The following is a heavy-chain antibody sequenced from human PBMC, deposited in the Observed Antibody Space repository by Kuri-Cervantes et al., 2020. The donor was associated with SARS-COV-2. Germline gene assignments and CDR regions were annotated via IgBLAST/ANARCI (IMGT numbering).Heavy chain of an antibody. V-gene: IGHV3-23*01. Sequence: LSLTCAASRFTFRNYALNWVRQAPGRGLEWVSIIDDSGVNTYYADSVKGRFTISRDNSKNTLYLQMNNLRADDTAVYYCARSQGEWDLLVPIAYWGRGTLVTVSS. CDR2: IDDSGVNT. CDR3: ARSQGEWDLLVPIAY. D-gene: IGHD1-26*01. CDR1: RFTFRNYA. J-gene: IGHJ4*02.